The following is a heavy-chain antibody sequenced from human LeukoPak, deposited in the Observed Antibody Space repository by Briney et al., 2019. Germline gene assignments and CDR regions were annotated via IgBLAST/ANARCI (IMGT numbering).Heavy chain of an antibody. CDR1: GYTFTGYY. D-gene: IGHD1-26*01. J-gene: IGHJ3*02. CDR2: INPNSGGT. V-gene: IGHV1-2*02. CDR3: ARGLVGRGAFDI. Sequence: ASVNVSCKASGYTFTGYYMHWVRQAPGQGLEWMGWINPNSGGTNYAQKFQGRVTMTRDTSISTAYMELSRLRSDDTAVYYCARGLVGRGAFDIWGQGTMVTVSS.